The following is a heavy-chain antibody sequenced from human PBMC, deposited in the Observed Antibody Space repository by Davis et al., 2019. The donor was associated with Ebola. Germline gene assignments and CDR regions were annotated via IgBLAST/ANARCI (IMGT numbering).Heavy chain of an antibody. J-gene: IGHJ4*02. CDR2: TYYRSKWKN. CDR3: AKREGSSGIDGGYFDF. V-gene: IGHV6-1*01. Sequence: SQTLSLTCAISGDSVSSNSAAWSWIRQSPSRGLEWLGRTYYRSKWKNDYAVSVKSRITINPDTSKNQFSLQLNSVTPEDTAVYYCAKREGSSGIDGGYFDFWGQGILVTVSS. D-gene: IGHD3-10*01. CDR1: GDSVSSNSAA.